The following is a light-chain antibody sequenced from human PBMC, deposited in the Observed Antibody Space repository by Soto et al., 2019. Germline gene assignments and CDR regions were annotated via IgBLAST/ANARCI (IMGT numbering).Light chain of an antibody. CDR2: EVI. V-gene: IGLV2-8*01. CDR1: TNDFGVYDF. CDR3: KSFAGRNAHV. Sequence: QSALTQPPSASGSPGQSVTISCTGTTNDFGVYDFVSWYQHHPGKAPRLMIYEVIQRPSGISDRFSGSKSGNTAFLTVSGLQAEDEADYFCKSFAGRNAHVFGRGTKLTVL. J-gene: IGLJ2*01.